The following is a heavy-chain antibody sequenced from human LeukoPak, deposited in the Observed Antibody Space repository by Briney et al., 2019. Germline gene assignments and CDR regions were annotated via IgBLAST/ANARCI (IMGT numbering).Heavy chain of an antibody. V-gene: IGHV3-30*14. CDR2: MSYDGSKK. J-gene: IGHJ3*02. Sequence: GGSLRLSCAASEFPFSTYAMHCVRQAPRKGLEGRAVMSYDGSKKYYADSVKGRFTISRDNSKNTLYLQMNSLKAEDTAVYYCARGNYASTGPGALDIWGQGTMVTVSS. D-gene: IGHD3-22*01. CDR3: ARGNYASTGPGALDI. CDR1: EFPFSTYA.